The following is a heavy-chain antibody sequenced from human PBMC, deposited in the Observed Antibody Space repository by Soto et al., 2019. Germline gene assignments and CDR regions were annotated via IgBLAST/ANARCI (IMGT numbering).Heavy chain of an antibody. CDR3: ARGRLSGYYYMDL. CDR2: IGTAGDT. V-gene: IGHV3-13*01. CDR1: GFTFSSND. Sequence: EVQLVESGGGLVQSGGSLRLSCAASGFTFSSNDMHWVRQATGKGLEWVSTIGTAGDTYYPGSAKGRFTISRENAKNSLYLQMNSLRAGDTAVYYCARGRLSGYYYMDLWGKGTTVTVSS. J-gene: IGHJ6*03. D-gene: IGHD3-10*01.